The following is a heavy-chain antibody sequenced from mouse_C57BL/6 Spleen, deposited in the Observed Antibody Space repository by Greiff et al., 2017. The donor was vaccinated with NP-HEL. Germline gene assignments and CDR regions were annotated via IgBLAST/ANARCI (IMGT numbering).Heavy chain of an antibody. CDR2: IRNKANGYTT. CDR3: ARYSTGTFDY. Sequence: EVKLMESGGGLVQPGGSLSLSCAASGFTFTDYYMSWVRQPPGKALEWLGFIRNKANGYTTEYSVSVKGRFTISRDNSQSILYLQMNALRAEDSTTYYCARYSTGTFDYWGQGTTLTVSS. J-gene: IGHJ2*01. CDR1: GFTFTDYY. D-gene: IGHD4-1*01. V-gene: IGHV7-3*01.